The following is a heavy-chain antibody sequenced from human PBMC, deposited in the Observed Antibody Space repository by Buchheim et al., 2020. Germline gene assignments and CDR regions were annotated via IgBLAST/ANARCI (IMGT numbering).Heavy chain of an antibody. J-gene: IGHJ4*02. CDR1: GGSFSGYY. CDR3: ARGSVRVVRGVLNY. V-gene: IGHV4-34*01. Sequence: QVQLQQWGAGLLKPSETLSLTCAVYGGSFSGYYWSWIRQPPGKGLEWIGEINHSGSTNYNPSLKSRVTISVDTSNTPFSLKLSSVTAADTAVYYCARGSVRVVRGVLNYWGQGTL. CDR2: INHSGST. D-gene: IGHD3-10*01.